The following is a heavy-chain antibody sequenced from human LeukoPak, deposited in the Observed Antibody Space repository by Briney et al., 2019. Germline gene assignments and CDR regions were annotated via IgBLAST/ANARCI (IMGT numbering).Heavy chain of an antibody. D-gene: IGHD4-17*01. Sequence: GGSLRPSCAASGFTFSSYSMNWVRQAPGKGLEWVSSISSSSSYIYYADSVKGRFTISRDNAKNSLYLQMNSLRAEDTAVYYCARRDYGDSSPIDYWGQGTLVTVSS. CDR1: GFTFSSYS. V-gene: IGHV3-21*01. J-gene: IGHJ4*02. CDR2: ISSSSSYI. CDR3: ARRDYGDSSPIDY.